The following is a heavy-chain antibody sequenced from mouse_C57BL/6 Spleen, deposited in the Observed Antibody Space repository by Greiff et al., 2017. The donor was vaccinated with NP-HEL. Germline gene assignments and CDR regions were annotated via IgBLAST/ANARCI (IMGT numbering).Heavy chain of an antibody. Sequence: EVQLQQSVAELVRSGASVKLSCTASGFNIKNTYMHWVKQSPEQCLEWIGRIDPANGNTKSGPKCQGKATIIADTSSNTACLQLSSLTAEATAIYYCATRYLEVWGTGTAVTVSS. V-gene: IGHV14-3*01. CDR1: GFNIKNTY. CDR2: IDPANGNT. J-gene: IGHJ1*03. CDR3: ATRYLEV.